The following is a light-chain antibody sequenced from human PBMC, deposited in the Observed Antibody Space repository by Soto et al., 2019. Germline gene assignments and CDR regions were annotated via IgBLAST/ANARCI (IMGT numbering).Light chain of an antibody. CDR2: GAS. Sequence: DIQMTQSPSSLSASVGDRVTITCRASQDIRKDLGWFQQKPGKAPKRLIDGASTLESGVPSRFSGSGSGTEFTLTISGLQPEDFATYYCLQHNTYPQTFGQGTKLEIK. CDR3: LQHNTYPQT. CDR1: QDIRKD. J-gene: IGKJ2*01. V-gene: IGKV1-17*01.